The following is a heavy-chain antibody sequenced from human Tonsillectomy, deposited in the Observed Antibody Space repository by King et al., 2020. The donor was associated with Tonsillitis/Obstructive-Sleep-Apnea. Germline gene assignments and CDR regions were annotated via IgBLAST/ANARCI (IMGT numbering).Heavy chain of an antibody. V-gene: IGHV3-64D*06. J-gene: IGHJ3*02. D-gene: IGHD3-10*01. CDR2: ISSNGGST. CDR1: GFTFSSYA. Sequence: EVQLVESGGGLVQPGGSLRLSCSASGFTFSSYAMHWVRQAPGKGLEYVSAISSNGGSTYYADSVKGRFTISRDNSKNTLYLQMSSLRAEDTAVYYCVRNGVLLWFGELFGGAFDIWGQGTMVTVSS. CDR3: VRNGVLLWFGELFGGAFDI.